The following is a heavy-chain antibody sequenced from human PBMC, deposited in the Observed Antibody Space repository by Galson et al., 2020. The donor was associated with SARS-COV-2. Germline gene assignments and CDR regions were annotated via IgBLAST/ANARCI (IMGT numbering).Heavy chain of an antibody. J-gene: IGHJ6*02. V-gene: IGHV4-59*01. CDR3: ARDPAPLYGDNYYYGMDV. D-gene: IGHD4-17*01. CDR2: ISYSGSA. CDR1: DGPMSSYY. Sequence: ETSETLSLTCSVSDGPMSSYYRGWIRQPPGKGLEWIGYISYSGSANYNPSLRSRVTISVDLSKNQFSLKVTSVTAADTAVYYCARDPAPLYGDNYYYGMDVWGRGTTVTVSS.